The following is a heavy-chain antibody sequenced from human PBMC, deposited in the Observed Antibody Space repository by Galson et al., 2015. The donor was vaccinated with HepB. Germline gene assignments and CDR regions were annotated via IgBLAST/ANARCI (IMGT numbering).Heavy chain of an antibody. CDR1: GYTFTNYA. CDR2: INAGCGDT. D-gene: IGHD3-10*01. V-gene: IGHV1-3*01. J-gene: IGHJ4*02. Sequence: SVKVSCKASGYTFTNYAMQWVRQAPGQRLDWMGWINAGCGDTRYSQRFQGRVTFTRDTSATTVYMELSSLRSEDTAVYYCARALTRLGSGSLLGYWGQGTLVTVSS. CDR3: ARALTRLGSGSLLGY.